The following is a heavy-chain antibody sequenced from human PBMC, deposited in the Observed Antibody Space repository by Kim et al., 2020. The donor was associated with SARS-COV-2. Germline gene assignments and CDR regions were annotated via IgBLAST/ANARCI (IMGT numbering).Heavy chain of an antibody. V-gene: IGHV3-23*01. CDR2: ISGSGGST. J-gene: IGHJ5*01. CDR1: GFTFNYYA. CDR3: AKDRSGMTTVVTGWFDS. D-gene: IGHD4-17*01. Sequence: GGSLRLSCAASGFTFNYYAMSWVRQAPGKGLEWVSVISGSGGSTFYADSVKGRFTISRDNSKNTLYLQINSLRAEDTAVYYCAKDRSGMTTVVTGWFDSWGQGTLVTVSS.